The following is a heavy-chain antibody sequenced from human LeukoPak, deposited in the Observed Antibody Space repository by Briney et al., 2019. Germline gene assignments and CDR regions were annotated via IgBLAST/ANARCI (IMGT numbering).Heavy chain of an antibody. CDR3: AKLGDWNDVRTDY. J-gene: IGHJ4*02. Sequence: PGGSLRLSCAASGFPFSTHSLNWVRQAPGKGLEWVSALSGSGVTTYHADSVKGRFTISRDNSKNMLYLQMNSLRAEDTAIYYCAKLGDWNDVRTDYWGQGTLVTVSS. CDR2: LSGSGVTT. D-gene: IGHD1-1*01. V-gene: IGHV3-23*01. CDR1: GFPFSTHS.